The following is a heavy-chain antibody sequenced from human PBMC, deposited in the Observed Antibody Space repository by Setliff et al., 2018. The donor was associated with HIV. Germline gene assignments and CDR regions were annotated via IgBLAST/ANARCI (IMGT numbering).Heavy chain of an antibody. CDR2: IYYSGST. D-gene: IGHD3-16*02. CDR1: GGSISSSSYY. J-gene: IGHJ5*02. V-gene: IGHV4-39*01. CDR3: ARHLGVYDYVWGSYRQNWFGP. Sequence: SETLSLTCNVSGGSISSSSYYWGWIRQPPGKGLEWIGRIYYSGSTYFNPSLKSRVTISVDTSKNQISLKLTSVTAADTAVYYCARHLGVYDYVWGSYRQNWFGPWGQGTLVTVSS.